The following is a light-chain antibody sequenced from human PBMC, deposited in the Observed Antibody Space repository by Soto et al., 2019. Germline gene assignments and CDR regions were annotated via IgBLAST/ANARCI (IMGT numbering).Light chain of an antibody. J-gene: IGKJ1*01. V-gene: IGKV3-20*01. CDR3: QQYGGSPRT. Sequence: EIVMTQSPDTLSLSPGETATLSCRASQSVSSNYVAWFHQKPGQAPRLLIHGASNRATGIPDRFSGSGSGTDFTLTISRLEPEDFAVYYCQQYGGSPRTFGQGTKVDIK. CDR2: GAS. CDR1: QSVSSNY.